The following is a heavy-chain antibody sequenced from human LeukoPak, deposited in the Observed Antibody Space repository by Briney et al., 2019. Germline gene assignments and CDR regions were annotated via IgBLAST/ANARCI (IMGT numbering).Heavy chain of an antibody. J-gene: IGHJ4*02. Sequence: GGSLRFSCAASGFTIDEYAMHWVRPAPGKGLEWVLGISWNSGLIDYADSVKVPFTISRYNAKNSLFLQMNSLKAEDTAFYYCAKVGIFGLVTYYFDYWGQGTLVTVSS. V-gene: IGHV3-9*01. CDR2: ISWNSGLI. CDR3: AKVGIFGLVTYYFDY. D-gene: IGHD3/OR15-3a*01. CDR1: GFTIDEYA.